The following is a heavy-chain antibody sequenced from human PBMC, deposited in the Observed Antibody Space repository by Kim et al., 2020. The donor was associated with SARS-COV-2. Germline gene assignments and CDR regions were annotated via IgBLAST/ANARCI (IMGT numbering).Heavy chain of an antibody. D-gene: IGHD3-10*01. CDR2: IDPSDSYT. J-gene: IGHJ4*02. CDR3: ARRNYYGPGSYGYDY. CDR1: GYSFTSYW. V-gene: IGHV5-10-1*01. Sequence: GESLKISCKGSGYSFTSYWISWVRQMPGKGLEWMGRIDPSDSYTNYSPSFQGHVTISADKSISTAYLQWSSLKASDTAMYYCARRNYYGPGSYGYDYWGQGTLVTVSS.